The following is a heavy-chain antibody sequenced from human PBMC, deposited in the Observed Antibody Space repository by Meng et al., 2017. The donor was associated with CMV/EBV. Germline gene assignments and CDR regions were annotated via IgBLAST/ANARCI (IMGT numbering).Heavy chain of an antibody. V-gene: IGHV3-30-3*01. J-gene: IGHJ4*02. CDR1: GFTCRSHA. CDR2: ISYDGSNK. CDR3: ARGDYFDY. Sequence: GLLVECGGCVVPLGWSLRLCCADSGFTCRSHAMHRVRQAPGKGLEWVAVISYDGSNKYYADSVKGRFTISRDNSKNTLYLQMNSLRAEDTAVYYCARGDYFDYWGQGTLVTVSS.